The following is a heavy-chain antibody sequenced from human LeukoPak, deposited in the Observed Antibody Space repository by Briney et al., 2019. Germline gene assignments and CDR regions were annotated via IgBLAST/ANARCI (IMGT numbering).Heavy chain of an antibody. J-gene: IGHJ6*02. V-gene: IGHV1-46*01. Sequence: ASVKVSCKASGYTFTSYYMHWVRQAPGQGLEWMGIINPSGGSTSYAQKFQGRVTVTRDTSTSTVYMELSSLRSEDTAVYYCARLPLRSIAVGYYGMDVWGQGTTVTVSS. CDR3: ARLPLRSIAVGYYGMDV. D-gene: IGHD6-6*01. CDR1: GYTFTSYY. CDR2: INPSGGST.